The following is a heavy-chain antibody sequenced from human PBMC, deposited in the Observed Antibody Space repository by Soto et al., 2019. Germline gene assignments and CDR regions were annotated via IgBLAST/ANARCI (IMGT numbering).Heavy chain of an antibody. CDR3: ARDKVTGGDYYRDV. Sequence: EVQLVESGGGLVQPGGSLRLSCAASGFSFSDFWMSWVRQGPGKGLEWLANTNQDGSEKYYVDSVKGRFISSRDNAKNSLFLQMNNLRAEDTAVYLCARDKVTGGDYYRDVWGKGNRVSVSS. CDR1: GFSFSDFW. V-gene: IGHV3-7*01. D-gene: IGHD4-4*01. CDR2: TNQDGSEK. J-gene: IGHJ6*03.